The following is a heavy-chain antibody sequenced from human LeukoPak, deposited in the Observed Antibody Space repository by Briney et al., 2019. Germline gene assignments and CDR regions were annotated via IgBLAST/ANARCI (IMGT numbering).Heavy chain of an antibody. CDR2: HYWNNDK. J-gene: IGHJ4*02. Sequence: SGPTLVKPTQTLTLTCTFSGFSLSTSGVGVGWIRQPPGKALEWLAVHYWNNDKSYSPSLQKRLTITNDTSKNQVVLTMTDMDPVDTATYFCAHKGRGSGSYTMWGQGTLVTVSS. CDR3: AHKGRGSGSYTM. D-gene: IGHD3-10*01. V-gene: IGHV2-5*01. CDR1: GFSLSTSGVG.